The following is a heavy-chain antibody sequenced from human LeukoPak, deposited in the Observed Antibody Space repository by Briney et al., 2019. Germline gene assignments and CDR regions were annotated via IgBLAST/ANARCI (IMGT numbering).Heavy chain of an antibody. J-gene: IGHJ4*02. CDR1: GFTFSGSA. D-gene: IGHD3-22*01. CDR2: IRSKANTYAT. Sequence: GGSLKLSCVASGFTFSGSAMHWVRQASGKGLEWVGRIRSKANTYATAYAASVKGRFTISRDDSKNTAYLQMNSLKTEDTAVYYCTRSEDSSGYRHFDYWGQGTLVTVSS. CDR3: TRSEDSSGYRHFDY. V-gene: IGHV3-73*01.